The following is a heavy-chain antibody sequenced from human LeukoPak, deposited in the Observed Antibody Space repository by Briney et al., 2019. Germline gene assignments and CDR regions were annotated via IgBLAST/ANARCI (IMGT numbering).Heavy chain of an antibody. Sequence: GGSLRLSCAASGFMFSSNWMSWVRLAPGKGLEWVANIKEDGTETYYVDSVKGRFTISRDNAENSLYLQMNSLRVEDTAVYYCAKEGRSLQTYWGQGTLVTVSS. CDR3: AKEGRSLQTY. D-gene: IGHD5-24*01. CDR1: GFMFSSNW. V-gene: IGHV3-7*03. CDR2: IKEDGTET. J-gene: IGHJ4*02.